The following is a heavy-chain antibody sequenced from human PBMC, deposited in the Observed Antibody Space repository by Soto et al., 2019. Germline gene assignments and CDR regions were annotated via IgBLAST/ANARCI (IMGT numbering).Heavy chain of an antibody. Sequence: GASVKVSCKASGGNFSRYAISWLRQAPGQGLEWMGWINPNSGGTNYAQKFQGRVTMTRDTSISTAYMELSRLRSDDTAVYYCARASIQGSSWYPTFDYWGQGTLVTVSS. J-gene: IGHJ4*02. CDR1: GGNFSRYA. D-gene: IGHD6-13*01. CDR2: INPNSGGT. CDR3: ARASIQGSSWYPTFDY. V-gene: IGHV1-2*02.